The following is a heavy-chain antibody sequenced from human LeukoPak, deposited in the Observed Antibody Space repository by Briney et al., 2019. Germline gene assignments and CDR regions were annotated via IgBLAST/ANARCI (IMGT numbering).Heavy chain of an antibody. D-gene: IGHD3-22*01. J-gene: IGHJ4*02. CDR3: ARSRSGYYYLYSDY. V-gene: IGHV3-66*01. Sequence: QPGGSLRLSCAASGFTFSSYGMSWVRQAPGKGLEWVSVIYSGGSTYYADSVKGRFTISRDNSKNTLYLQMNSLRAEDTAVYYCARSRSGYYYLYSDYWGQGTLVTVSS. CDR1: GFTFSSYG. CDR2: IYSGGST.